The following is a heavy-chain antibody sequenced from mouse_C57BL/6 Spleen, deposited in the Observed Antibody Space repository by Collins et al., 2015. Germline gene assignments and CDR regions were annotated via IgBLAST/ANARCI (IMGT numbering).Heavy chain of an antibody. CDR3: ARERIYYYGSSYDYAMDY. D-gene: IGHD1-1*01. V-gene: IGHV1-53*01. Sequence: QVQLQQPGTELVKPGASVNLSCKASGYTFTSYWMHWVKQRPGQGLEWIGNINPSNGGTNYNEKFKSKATLTVDKSSSTAYMQLSSLTSEDSAVYYCARERIYYYGSSYDYAMDYWGQGTSVTVSS. CDR1: GYTFTSYW. J-gene: IGHJ4*01. CDR2: INPSNGGT.